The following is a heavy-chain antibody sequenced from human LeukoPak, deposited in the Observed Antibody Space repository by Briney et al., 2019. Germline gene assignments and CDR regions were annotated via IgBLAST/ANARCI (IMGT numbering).Heavy chain of an antibody. D-gene: IGHD7-27*01. Sequence: GGSLRLSCAASGFTFTSHGMHWVRQAPGKGLEWVAFTRSDGSDKYYADSVKGRFTISRDNSKNTLYLQMDSLRAEDTAVYYCVRDFNWGFGYWGQGTLVTVSS. V-gene: IGHV3-30*02. CDR1: GFTFTSHG. J-gene: IGHJ4*02. CDR2: TRSDGSDK. CDR3: VRDFNWGFGY.